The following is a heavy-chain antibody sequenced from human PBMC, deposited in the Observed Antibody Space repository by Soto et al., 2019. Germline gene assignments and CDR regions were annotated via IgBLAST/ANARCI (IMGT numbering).Heavy chain of an antibody. D-gene: IGHD6-19*01. V-gene: IGHV1-3*01. J-gene: IGHJ4*02. CDR2: INAGNGNT. Sequence: ASVKVSCKASGGTFSSYTISWVRQAPGQRLEWMGWINAGNGNTKYSQKFQGRVTITRDTSASTAYMELSSLRSEDTAVYYCARDQSSGWSEIDYWGQGALVTVSS. CDR3: ARDQSSGWSEIDY. CDR1: GGTFSSYT.